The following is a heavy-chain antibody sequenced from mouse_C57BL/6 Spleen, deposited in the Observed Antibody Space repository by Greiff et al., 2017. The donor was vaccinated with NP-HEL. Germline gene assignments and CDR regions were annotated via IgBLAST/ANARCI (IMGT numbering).Heavy chain of an antibody. J-gene: IGHJ4*01. CDR3: ARAYGSSMCAMDY. CDR1: GYTFTSYW. CDR2: IDPSDSYT. D-gene: IGHD1-1*01. V-gene: IGHV1-69*01. Sequence: QVQLKQPGAELVMPGASVKLSCKASGYTFTSYWMHWVKQRPGQGLAWIGEIDPSDSYTNYNQKFKGKSTLTVDKSSSTAYMQLSSLTSEDSAVYYCARAYGSSMCAMDYWGQGTSVTVSS.